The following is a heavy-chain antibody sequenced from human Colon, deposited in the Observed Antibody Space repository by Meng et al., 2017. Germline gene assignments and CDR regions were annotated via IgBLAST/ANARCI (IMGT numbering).Heavy chain of an antibody. CDR3: ARDQKYSFGTYFFDF. Sequence: QVPLVQAGAEVKKPWSSVKVSCKASGGTFSSYTISWVRQAPGQGLEWMGRIIPILGIANYAQKFQGRVTMTTDTSTNTAYMELRSLGSDDTAVYYCARDQKYSFGTYFFDFWGQGTLVTVSS. J-gene: IGHJ4*02. D-gene: IGHD5-18*01. CDR1: GGTFSSYT. V-gene: IGHV1-69*08. CDR2: IIPILGIA.